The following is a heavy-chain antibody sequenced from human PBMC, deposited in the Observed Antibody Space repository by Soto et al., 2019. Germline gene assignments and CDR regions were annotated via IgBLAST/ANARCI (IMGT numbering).Heavy chain of an antibody. CDR2: IIPIFGTA. Sequence: QVQLVQSGAEVKKPGSSVKVSCKASGGTFSSYAISWVRQAPGQGLEWMGGIIPIFGTANYAQKVQGRVTITADESTSTAYMELSSLRSEDTAVYYCARVNYLGYCTNGVCPYYYYGMDVWGQGTTVTVSS. CDR1: GGTFSSYA. CDR3: ARVNYLGYCTNGVCPYYYYGMDV. V-gene: IGHV1-69*12. J-gene: IGHJ6*02. D-gene: IGHD2-8*01.